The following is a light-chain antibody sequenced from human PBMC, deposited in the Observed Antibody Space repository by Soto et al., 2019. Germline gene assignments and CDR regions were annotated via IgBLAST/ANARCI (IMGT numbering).Light chain of an antibody. CDR3: QQYGSSSTWT. J-gene: IGKJ1*01. Sequence: EIVLTQSPGTLSLSPGERATLSCRASQSVSGSDLAWYQQKPGQSPRLLIYGASRRATGIPDKFSGSGSGTDFTLTISRLEAEDFAVYYCQQYGSSSTWTFGQGTKVEIK. CDR1: QSVSGSD. V-gene: IGKV3-20*01. CDR2: GAS.